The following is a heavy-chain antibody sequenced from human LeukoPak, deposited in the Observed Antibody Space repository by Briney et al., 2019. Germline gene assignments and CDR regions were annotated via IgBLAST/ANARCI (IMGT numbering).Heavy chain of an antibody. J-gene: IGHJ4*02. CDR1: GFTFSSYG. Sequence: PGRSLRLSCAASGFTFSSYGMHWVRQAPGKGLEWVAVIWYDGSNKYYADSVKGRFTISRDNSKNTLYLQMNSLRAEDTAVYYCARSSGSYIFDYWGQGTLVTVSS. V-gene: IGHV3-33*01. D-gene: IGHD3-10*01. CDR3: ARSSGSYIFDY. CDR2: IWYDGSNK.